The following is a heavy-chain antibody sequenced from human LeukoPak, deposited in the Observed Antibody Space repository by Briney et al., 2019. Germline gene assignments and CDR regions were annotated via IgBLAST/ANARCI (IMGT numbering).Heavy chain of an antibody. CDR2: ISAYNGDT. Sequence: ASVKVSCKASGGTFSSYAISWVRQAPGQGLEWMGWISAYNGDTKSAQKFQGRVTLTTDTSTSTAYMELRSLTSDDTAVYYCARDPPTGLASGRHDYWGQGTLVTVSS. CDR1: GGTFSSYA. CDR3: ARDPPTGLASGRHDY. D-gene: IGHD5-12*01. V-gene: IGHV1-18*01. J-gene: IGHJ4*02.